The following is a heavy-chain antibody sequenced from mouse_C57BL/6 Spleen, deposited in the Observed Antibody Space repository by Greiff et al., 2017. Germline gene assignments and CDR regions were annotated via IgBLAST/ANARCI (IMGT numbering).Heavy chain of an antibody. J-gene: IGHJ2*01. Sequence: QVQLKESGAELVKPGASVKLSCKASGYTFTEYTIHWVKQRSGQGLEWIGWFYPGSGSIKYNEKFKDKATLTADKSSSTVYMELSRVTSEDSAVYFCARHEDDPYYFDYWGQGTTLTVSS. CDR3: ARHEDDPYYFDY. CDR1: GYTFTEYT. V-gene: IGHV1-62-2*01. CDR2: FYPGSGSI.